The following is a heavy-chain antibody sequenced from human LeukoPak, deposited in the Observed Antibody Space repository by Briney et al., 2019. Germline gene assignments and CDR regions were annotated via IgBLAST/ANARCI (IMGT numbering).Heavy chain of an antibody. CDR2: IYYGGST. Sequence: SETLSLTCTVSGGSISSYYWSWIRQPPGKGLEWIGYIYYGGSTNYNPSLKSRVTISVDTSKNQFSLKLSSVTAADTAVYYCARIKWELPGGFDYWGQGTLVTVSS. V-gene: IGHV4-59*08. CDR3: ARIKWELPGGFDY. D-gene: IGHD1-26*01. J-gene: IGHJ4*02. CDR1: GGSISSYY.